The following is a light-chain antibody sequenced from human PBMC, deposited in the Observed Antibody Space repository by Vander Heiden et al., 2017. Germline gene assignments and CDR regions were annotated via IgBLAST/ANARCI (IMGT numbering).Light chain of an antibody. CDR1: KLGDKY. J-gene: IGLJ1*01. CDR2: QDS. V-gene: IGLV3-1*01. CDR3: QAWDSSTSYV. Sequence: SYELTQPPSVSVSPGQTASITCSGDKLGDKYACWYQQKPGQSPVLVIYQDSKRPSGIPERFSGSNSGNKATLTISGTQAMDEADYYCQAWDSSTSYVLGTGTKV.